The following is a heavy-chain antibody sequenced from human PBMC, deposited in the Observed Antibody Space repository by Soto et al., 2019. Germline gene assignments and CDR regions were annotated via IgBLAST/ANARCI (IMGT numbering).Heavy chain of an antibody. CDR2: IYHSGST. D-gene: IGHD3-10*02. Sequence: SESLSLTCAVSGYSISSYYYWGWIRQPPGKGLEWIGSIYHSGSTYYNPSLESRVTTSLDTSKNQVSLKLISVTAADTAMYFCARETENEYVLCLNFYSWDQGTRVTV. V-gene: IGHV4-38-2*02. J-gene: IGHJ4*02. CDR1: GYSISSYYY. CDR3: ARETENEYVLCLNFYS.